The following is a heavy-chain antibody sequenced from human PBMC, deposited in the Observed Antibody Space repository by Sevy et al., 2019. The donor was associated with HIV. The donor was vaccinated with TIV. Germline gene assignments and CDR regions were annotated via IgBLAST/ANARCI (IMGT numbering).Heavy chain of an antibody. Sequence: ASVKVSCKATGYMFSDYNMHWVRQAPGQGLEWMALINPNSGVTIYAQKFRGRVSLTRDTSMSTAYMELSALTSDDTAVYYCVREDNNSPRTLLSFDIWGQGTMVTVSS. CDR2: INPNSGVT. V-gene: IGHV1-2*06. CDR1: GYMFSDYN. J-gene: IGHJ3*02. D-gene: IGHD4-4*01. CDR3: VREDNNSPRTLLSFDI.